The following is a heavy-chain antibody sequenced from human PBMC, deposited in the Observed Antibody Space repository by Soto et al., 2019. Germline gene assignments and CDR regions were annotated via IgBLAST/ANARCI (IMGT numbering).Heavy chain of an antibody. CDR3: AREGVDYNDSSGYWVRYGLAV. D-gene: IGHD3-22*01. V-gene: IGHV4-31*03. Sequence: QVKLQESGPGLVKPSQTLSLTCTVSGGSINSGGYYWSWIRQHPGKGLEWVGYIYYSVNTYYNPSLKSRVTISVDTSKNQFSLTLSSVTAADTAVYYCAREGVDYNDSSGYWVRYGLAVWGQGTTVTVSS. CDR1: GGSINSGGYY. J-gene: IGHJ6*02. CDR2: IYYSVNT.